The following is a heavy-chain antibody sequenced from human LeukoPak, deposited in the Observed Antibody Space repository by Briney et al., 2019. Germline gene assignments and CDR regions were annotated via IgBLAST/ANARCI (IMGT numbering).Heavy chain of an antibody. Sequence: GGSLRLSCAASGFTFSSYAMHWVRQAPGKGLEWVAVISYDGSNKYYADSVKGRFTISRDNSKNTLYLQMNSLRAEDTAVYYCARVRWVYCSGGSCPSPYFDYWGQGTLVTVSS. CDR2: ISYDGSNK. V-gene: IGHV3-30-3*01. J-gene: IGHJ4*02. CDR3: ARVRWVYCSGGSCPSPYFDY. D-gene: IGHD2-15*01. CDR1: GFTFSSYA.